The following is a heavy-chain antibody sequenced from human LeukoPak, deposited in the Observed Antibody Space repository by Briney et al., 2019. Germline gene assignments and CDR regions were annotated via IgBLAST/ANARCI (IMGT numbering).Heavy chain of an antibody. CDR3: AKVSTVVVVAAILNSFDY. Sequence: GGSLRLSCAASGFTFSSYAMSWVRQAPGMGLEWVSTISGSGGSTYYADSVKGRFTIPRDNSKNTLYLQMNSLRAEDTAVYYCAKVSTVVVVAAILNSFDYWGQGTLVTVSS. D-gene: IGHD2-15*01. V-gene: IGHV3-23*01. CDR1: GFTFSSYA. CDR2: ISGSGGST. J-gene: IGHJ4*02.